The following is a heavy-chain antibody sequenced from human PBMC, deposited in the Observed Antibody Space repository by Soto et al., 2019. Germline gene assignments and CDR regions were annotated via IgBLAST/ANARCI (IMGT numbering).Heavy chain of an antibody. CDR3: AAYYGGNSVFLGQGYYYYYGMDV. J-gene: IGHJ6*02. CDR1: GFTFTSSA. D-gene: IGHD4-17*01. V-gene: IGHV1-58*01. CDR2: IVVGSGNT. Sequence: SVKVSCKASGFTFTSSAVQWVRQPRGQRLEWTGWIVVGSGNTNYAQKFQERVTITRDMSTSTDYMELSSLRTEDTAVYYCAAYYGGNSVFLGQGYYYYYGMDVWGQGTTVTVSS.